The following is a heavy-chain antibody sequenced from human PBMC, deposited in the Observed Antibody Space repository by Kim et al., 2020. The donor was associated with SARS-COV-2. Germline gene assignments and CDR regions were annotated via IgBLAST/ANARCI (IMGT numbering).Heavy chain of an antibody. CDR2: INGDSSST. J-gene: IGHJ4*02. CDR1: GFTFNDYA. CDR3: AKISVYSSTSDS. Sequence: GGSLRLSCAASGFTFNDYAMHWVRQAPGKGLEWLSLINGDSSSTYYADSVRGRFTISRDNSKNSLYLQMNSLRTEDTAFYYCAKISVYSSTSDSWGQGTLVTVSS. V-gene: IGHV3-43*02. D-gene: IGHD6-13*01.